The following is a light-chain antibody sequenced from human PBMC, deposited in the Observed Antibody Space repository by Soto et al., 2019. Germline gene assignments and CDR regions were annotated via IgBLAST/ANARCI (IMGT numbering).Light chain of an antibody. Sequence: QSVLTQPASVSGSPGQSITISCTGTSSDVGGYNYVSWYQHYPGKAPKLMIYDVSNRPSGVSNRFSGSKSGNTASLTISGLQAEDEADYYCSSYISSNTPLFGGGTKLTVL. CDR2: DVS. CDR1: SSDVGGYNY. CDR3: SSYISSNTPL. J-gene: IGLJ2*01. V-gene: IGLV2-14*03.